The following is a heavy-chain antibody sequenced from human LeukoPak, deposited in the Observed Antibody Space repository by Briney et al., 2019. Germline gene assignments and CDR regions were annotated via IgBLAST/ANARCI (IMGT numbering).Heavy chain of an antibody. CDR1: GFTFSSYW. CDR2: INSDGNST. Sequence: PGGSLRLSCAASGFTFSSYWMHWVRQAPGKGLVWVSRINSDGNSTSYADSVKGRFTIYRDNAKNTLYLQMNSLRAEDTAVYYCARSGWSLANWFDPWGQGTLVTVSS. J-gene: IGHJ5*02. CDR3: ARSGWSLANWFDP. D-gene: IGHD6-19*01. V-gene: IGHV3-74*01.